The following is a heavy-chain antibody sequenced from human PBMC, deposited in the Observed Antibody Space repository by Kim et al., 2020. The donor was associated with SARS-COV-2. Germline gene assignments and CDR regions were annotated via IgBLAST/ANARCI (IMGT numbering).Heavy chain of an antibody. V-gene: IGHV3-30*02. D-gene: IGHD3-9*01. J-gene: IGHJ4*02. CDR3: AKDQAHYDILTGLDY. Sequence: YLGDAVNGRFTISRDNSKNTLSLQMNSLRAEDTAVYYCAKDQAHYDILTGLDYWGQGTLVAVSS.